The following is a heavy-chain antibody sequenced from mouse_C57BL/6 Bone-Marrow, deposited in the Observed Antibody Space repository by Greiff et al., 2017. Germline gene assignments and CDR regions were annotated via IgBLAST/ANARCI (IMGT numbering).Heavy chain of an antibody. CDR2: IDPSDSYT. CDR3: AREYYGISFAY. J-gene: IGHJ3*01. V-gene: IGHV1-69*01. CDR1: GYTFTSYW. D-gene: IGHD1-1*01. Sequence: VQLQQPGAELVMPGASVKLSCKASGYTFTSYWMHWVKQRPGQGLEWIGEIDPSDSYTNYNQKFKGKATLTVDKSSSTAYMQLSSLTSEDSAVYYCAREYYGISFAYWGQGTLVTVSA.